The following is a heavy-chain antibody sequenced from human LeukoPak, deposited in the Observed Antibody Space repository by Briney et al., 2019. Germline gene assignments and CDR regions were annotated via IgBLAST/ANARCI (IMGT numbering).Heavy chain of an antibody. CDR1: GFTFSSYS. Sequence: GGSLRLSCAASGFTFSSYSMNWVRQAPGKGLEWVSSISSSSSYIYYADSVKGRFTISRDNAKNSLYLQMNSLRAGDTAVYYCARLKHTAMGLEGHLDYWGQGTLVTVSS. V-gene: IGHV3-21*01. CDR2: ISSSSSYI. J-gene: IGHJ4*02. D-gene: IGHD5-18*01. CDR3: ARLKHTAMGLEGHLDY.